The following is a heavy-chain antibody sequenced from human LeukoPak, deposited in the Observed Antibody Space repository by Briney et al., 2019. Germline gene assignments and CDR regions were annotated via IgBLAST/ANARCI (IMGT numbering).Heavy chain of an antibody. CDR2: IYYSGST. Sequence: SETLSLTCTVSGASISSSYWSWVRQPPGKRLEWIGFIYYSGSTNSNPSLESRATISADTSKNQFSLKLSSVTAADTAVYYCVRGNYDNRGYSNAFDIWGQGAMVTVSS. J-gene: IGHJ3*02. D-gene: IGHD3-22*01. CDR1: GASISSSY. V-gene: IGHV4-59*01. CDR3: VRGNYDNRGYSNAFDI.